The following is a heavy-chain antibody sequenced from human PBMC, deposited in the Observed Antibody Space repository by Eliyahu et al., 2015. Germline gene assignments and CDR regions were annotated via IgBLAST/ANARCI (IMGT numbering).Heavy chain of an antibody. CDR1: GFIFSDYW. V-gene: IGHV3-7*03. CDR2: MNQSGSET. J-gene: IGHJ4*02. CDR3: ATGSTAGGT. D-gene: IGHD6-13*01. Sequence: EVQLEESGGGLVQPGGSLXLSCVVSGFIFSDYWMSWGRQAPGKGLEWVANMNQSGSETHYADSLKGRFTISRDNAKNSLYLEMTSLRTEDTAVYYCATGSTAGGTWGQGTLVTVSS.